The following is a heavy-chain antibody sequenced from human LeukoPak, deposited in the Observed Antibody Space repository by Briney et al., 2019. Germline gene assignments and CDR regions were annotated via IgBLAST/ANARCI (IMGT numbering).Heavy chain of an antibody. D-gene: IGHD3-10*02. CDR3: AELGITMIGGV. CDR1: GFKFDDYG. J-gene: IGHJ6*04. V-gene: IGHV3-20*04. CDR2: INWNGDSR. Sequence: PGGSLRLSCTASGFKFDDYGMTWVRQAPGKGLEWVSDINWNGDSRGYAHSVRGRFTISRDNAKSSLYLQMSSLRAEDTAVYYCAELGITMIGGVWGKGTTVTISS.